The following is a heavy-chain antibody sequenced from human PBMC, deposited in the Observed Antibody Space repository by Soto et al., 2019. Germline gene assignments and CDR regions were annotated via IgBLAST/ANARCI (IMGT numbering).Heavy chain of an antibody. J-gene: IGHJ4*02. D-gene: IGHD2-15*01. CDR1: GGSFSGYY. V-gene: IGHV4-34*01. Sequence: SETLSLTCAVYGGSFSGYYWSWIRQPPGKGLEWIGEINHSGSTNYNPSLKSRVTISVDTSKNQFSLKLSSVTAADTAVYYCATYLDCSGGSCYSGFDYWGQGTLVTVSS. CDR3: ATYLDCSGGSCYSGFDY. CDR2: INHSGST.